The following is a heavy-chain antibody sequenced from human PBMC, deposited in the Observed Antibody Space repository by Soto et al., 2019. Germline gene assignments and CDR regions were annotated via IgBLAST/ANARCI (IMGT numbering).Heavy chain of an antibody. V-gene: IGHV1-18*01. CDR1: GYTFTSYG. J-gene: IGHJ4*02. CDR3: ASEIGSLANFDY. CDR2: ISAYNGNT. Sequence: QVQLVQSGAEVKKPGASVKVSCKASGYTFTSYGITWVRQAPGQGLEWMGWISAYNGNTNYAQKLQGRDTMTTDTTVSTAYMEVRSLRSDDTAVYYCASEIGSLANFDYWSQGTLVTVSS. D-gene: IGHD3-10*01.